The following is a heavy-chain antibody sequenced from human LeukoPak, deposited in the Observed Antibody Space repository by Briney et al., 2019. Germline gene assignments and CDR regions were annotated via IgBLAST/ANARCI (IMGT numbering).Heavy chain of an antibody. D-gene: IGHD1-26*01. J-gene: IGHJ5*02. Sequence: PGGSPRLSCAASGFSFSSYWMHWVRHAPGKGLVWISRINTDGSSTTYADSVKGRFTISRDNAKNTLYLQMNSLRAEDTAVYYCVRLSWELGDGGVTWGQGTLVTVSS. CDR1: GFSFSSYW. CDR2: INTDGSST. V-gene: IGHV3-74*01. CDR3: VRLSWELGDGGVT.